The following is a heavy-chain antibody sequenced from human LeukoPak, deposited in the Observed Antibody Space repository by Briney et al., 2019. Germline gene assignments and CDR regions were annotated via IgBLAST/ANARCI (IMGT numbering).Heavy chain of an antibody. CDR1: GFTFSTYG. CDR2: ISGSGGST. J-gene: IGHJ4*02. Sequence: GGSLRLSCAASGFTFSTYGMSWVRQAPGKGLEWVSAISGSGGSTYYADSVKGRFTISRDNSKNTLYLQMNSLRAEDTAVYYCAKERPTRRYCSCGSCYSRYFDYWGQGTLVTVSS. D-gene: IGHD2-15*01. V-gene: IGHV3-23*01. CDR3: AKERPTRRYCSCGSCYSRYFDY.